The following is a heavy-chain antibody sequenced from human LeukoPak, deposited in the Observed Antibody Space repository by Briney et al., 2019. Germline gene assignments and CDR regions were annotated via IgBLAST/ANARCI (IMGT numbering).Heavy chain of an antibody. D-gene: IGHD2-2*01. CDR3: ARSEYQLSSPYYYGMDV. Sequence: SVKVSCKASGYTFTSYDINWVRQAPGQGLEWMGWMNPNSGNTGYAQKFQGRVTMTRNTSISTAYMEVSSLRSEDTAVYYCARSEYQLSSPYYYGMDVWGQGTTVTVSS. J-gene: IGHJ6*02. CDR2: MNPNSGNT. CDR1: GYTFTSYD. V-gene: IGHV1-8*01.